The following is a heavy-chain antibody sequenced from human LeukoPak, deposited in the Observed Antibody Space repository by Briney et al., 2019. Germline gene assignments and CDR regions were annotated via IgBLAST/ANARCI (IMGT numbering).Heavy chain of an antibody. CDR2: IYTTGGA. V-gene: IGHV4-4*07. J-gene: IGHJ4*02. D-gene: IGHD7-27*01. Sequence: PSETLSLTCTVSGGSISSYYWSWIRQPAGKGLEWIGRIYTTGGANYNPSLKSRVTMSLDTSKNLFSLKLNSVTSADTAVYYCVRDGPSWGLLWGQGALVTVSS. CDR3: VRDGPSWGLL. CDR1: GGSISSYY.